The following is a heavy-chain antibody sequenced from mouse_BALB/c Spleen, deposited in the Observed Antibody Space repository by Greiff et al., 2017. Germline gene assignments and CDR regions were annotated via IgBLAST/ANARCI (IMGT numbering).Heavy chain of an antibody. CDR1: GYSITSDYA. Sequence: EVKLQESGPGLVKPSQSLSLTCTVTGYSITSDYAWNWIRQFPGNKLEWMGYISYSGSTSYNPSLKSRISITRDTSKNQFFLQLNSVTTEDTATYYCARSRDRYWYFDVWGAGTTVTVSS. CDR3: ARSRDRYWYFDV. J-gene: IGHJ1*01. V-gene: IGHV3-2*02. D-gene: IGHD2-14*01. CDR2: ISYSGST.